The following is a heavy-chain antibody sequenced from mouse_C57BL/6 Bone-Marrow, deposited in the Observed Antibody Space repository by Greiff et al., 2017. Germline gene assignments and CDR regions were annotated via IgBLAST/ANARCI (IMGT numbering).Heavy chain of an antibody. J-gene: IGHJ2*01. CDR1: GFTFSSYA. CDR3: ARDLLWLRRGGFYY. Sequence: EVHLVESGGGLVKPGGSLKLSCAASGFTFSSYAMSWVRQTPEKRLEWVATISDGGSYTYYPDNVKGRFTISRDNAKNNLYLQMSHLKSEDTAMYYCARDLLWLRRGGFYYWGQGTTLTVSS. CDR2: ISDGGSYT. V-gene: IGHV5-4*01. D-gene: IGHD2-2*01.